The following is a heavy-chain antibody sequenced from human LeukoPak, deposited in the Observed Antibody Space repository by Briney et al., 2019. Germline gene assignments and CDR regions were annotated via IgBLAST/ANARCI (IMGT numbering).Heavy chain of an antibody. CDR2: ISDGGGTT. D-gene: IGHD1-14*01. Sequence: GGSLRLSGAASGFTFSSYAMSWVRQAPGKGLEWVSAISDGGGTTYYADSVRGRFTISRDYSKNTLFLQMNSLRADDTAVYYCAKVGTGDLFRALDYWGQGTLVTVSS. CDR3: AKVGTGDLFRALDY. J-gene: IGHJ4*02. CDR1: GFTFSSYA. V-gene: IGHV3-23*01.